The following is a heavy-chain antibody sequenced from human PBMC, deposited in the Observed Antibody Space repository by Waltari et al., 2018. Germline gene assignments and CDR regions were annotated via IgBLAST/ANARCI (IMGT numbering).Heavy chain of an antibody. V-gene: IGHV4-38-2*01. CDR1: GYSISSGYY. CDR3: ASVRFLEWSPPTDAFDI. CDR2: IYHSGST. J-gene: IGHJ3*02. Sequence: QVQLQESGPGLVKPSETLSLTCAVSGYSISSGYYWGWIRQPPGKGLEWIGSIYHSGSTYYNPSLKSRVTISVDTSKNQFSLKLSSVTAADTAVYYCASVRFLEWSPPTDAFDIWGQGTMVTVSS. D-gene: IGHD3-3*01.